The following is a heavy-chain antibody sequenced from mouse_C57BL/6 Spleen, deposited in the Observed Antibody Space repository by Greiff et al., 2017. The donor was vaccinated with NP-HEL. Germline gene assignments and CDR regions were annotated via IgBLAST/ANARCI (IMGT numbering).Heavy chain of an antibody. CDR3: ARITTGRFDV. V-gene: IGHV5-16*01. D-gene: IGHD1-1*01. Sequence: EVMLVESEGGLVQPGSSMKLSCTASGFTFSDYYMAWVRQVPEKGLEWVANINYDGSSTYYLDSLKSRFIISRDNAKNILYLQMSSLKSEDTATYYCARITTGRFDVWGTGTTVTVSS. CDR1: GFTFSDYY. J-gene: IGHJ1*03. CDR2: INYDGSST.